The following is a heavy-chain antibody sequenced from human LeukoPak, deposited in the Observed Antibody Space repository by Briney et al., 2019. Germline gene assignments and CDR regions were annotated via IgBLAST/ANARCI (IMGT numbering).Heavy chain of an antibody. CDR2: FDPEDGET. V-gene: IGHV1-24*01. CDR1: GYTXTELS. D-gene: IGHD3-22*01. J-gene: IGHJ4*02. Sequence: ASVKVSCKVSGYTXTELSMHWVRQAPGKGLEWMGGFDPEDGETIYAQKFQGRVTMTEDTSTDTAYMELSSLRSEDTAVYYCATEQTYYYDSSGYYPLGYWGQGTLVTVSS. CDR3: ATEQTYYYDSSGYYPLGY.